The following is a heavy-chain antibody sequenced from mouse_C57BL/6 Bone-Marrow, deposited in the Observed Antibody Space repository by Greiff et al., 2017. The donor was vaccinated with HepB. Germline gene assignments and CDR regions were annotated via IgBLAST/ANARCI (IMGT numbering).Heavy chain of an antibody. V-gene: IGHV1-55*01. J-gene: IGHJ2*01. D-gene: IGHD1-1*01. CDR3: ARSGYGSHFDY. Sequence: QVHVKQPGAELVKPGASVKMSCKASGYTFTSYWITWVKQRPGQGLEWIGDIYPGSGSTNYNEKFKSKATLTVDTSSSTAYMQLSSLTSEDSAVYYCARSGYGSHFDYWGQGTTLTVSS. CDR1: GYTFTSYW. CDR2: IYPGSGST.